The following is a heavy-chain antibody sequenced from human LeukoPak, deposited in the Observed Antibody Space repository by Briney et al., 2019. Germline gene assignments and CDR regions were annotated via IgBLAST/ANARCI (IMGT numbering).Heavy chain of an antibody. Sequence: PSETLSLTCAVSGGSISSHYWSWIRQPPGKGLEWIGDIYYSGSTNYNPSLKSRVTISVDTSKNQFSLKLSSVTAADTAVYYCARSSAIFGVVSNWFDPWGQGTLVTVSS. D-gene: IGHD3-3*01. CDR1: GGSISSHY. CDR3: ARSSAIFGVVSNWFDP. J-gene: IGHJ5*02. CDR2: IYYSGST. V-gene: IGHV4-59*11.